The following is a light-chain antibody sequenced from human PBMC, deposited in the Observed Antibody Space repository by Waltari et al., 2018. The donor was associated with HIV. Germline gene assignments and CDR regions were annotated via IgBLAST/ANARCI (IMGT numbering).Light chain of an antibody. CDR3: SSYSTRGFVL. J-gene: IGLJ3*02. CDR1: ASDMTTFNF. Sequence: SALTQPASVSGSPGQSITISCTGPASDMTTFNFVSWYQQSPGRAPKLIIFEVYFRASGVSDRFSGFKSGETASLTISALRAEDEGDYFCSSYSTRGFVLFGGGTKVTVL. CDR2: EVY. V-gene: IGLV2-14*01.